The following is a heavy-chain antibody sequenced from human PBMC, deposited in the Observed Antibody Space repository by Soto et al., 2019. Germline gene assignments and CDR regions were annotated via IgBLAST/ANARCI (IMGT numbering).Heavy chain of an antibody. Sequence: SLRLSCAASGFTFSSYAMSWVRQAPGKGLEWVSAISGSGGSTYYADSVKGRFTISRVNSKNTLYLQMNSLRAEDTAVYYCARASTTTGAFDIWGQGTMVTVSS. CDR1: GFTFSSYA. J-gene: IGHJ3*02. CDR3: ARASTTTGAFDI. CDR2: ISGSGGST. D-gene: IGHD4-17*01. V-gene: IGHV3-23*01.